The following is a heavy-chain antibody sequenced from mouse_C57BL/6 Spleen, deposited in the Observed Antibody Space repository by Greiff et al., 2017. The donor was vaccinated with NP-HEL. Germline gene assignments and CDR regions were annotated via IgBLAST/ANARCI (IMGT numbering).Heavy chain of an antibody. J-gene: IGHJ2*01. CDR2: IYPSDSET. D-gene: IGHD2-3*01. CDR1: GYTFTSYW. Sequence: QVQLQQPGAELVRPGSSVKLSCKASGYTFTSYWMDWVKQRPGQGLEWIGNIYPSDSETHYNQKFKDKATLTVDKSSSTAYMQLSSLTSEDSAVYYCARNGYYDYFDYWGQGTTLTVSS. CDR3: ARNGYYDYFDY. V-gene: IGHV1-61*01.